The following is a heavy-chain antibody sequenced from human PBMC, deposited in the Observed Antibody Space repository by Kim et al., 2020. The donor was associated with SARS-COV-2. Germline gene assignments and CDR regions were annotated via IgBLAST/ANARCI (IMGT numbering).Heavy chain of an antibody. CDR1: GGSFSGYY. CDR2: INHSGST. CDR3: ARGGYDFWSGYYAVYYFDY. D-gene: IGHD3-3*01. V-gene: IGHV4-34*01. J-gene: IGHJ4*02. Sequence: SETLSLTGAVYGGSFSGYYWSWIRQPPGKGLEWIGEINHSGSTNYNPSLKSRVTISVDTSKNQFSLKLSSVTAADTAVYYCARGGYDFWSGYYAVYYFDYWGQGTLVTVSS.